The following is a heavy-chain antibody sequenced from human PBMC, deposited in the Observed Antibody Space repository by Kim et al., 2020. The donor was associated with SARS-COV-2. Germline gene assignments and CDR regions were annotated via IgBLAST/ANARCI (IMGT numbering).Heavy chain of an antibody. V-gene: IGHV3-15*01. D-gene: IGHD4-17*01. CDR3: TTDLHDYGDRDY. CDR2: IKSKTDGGTT. Sequence: GGSLRLSCAASGFTFSNAWMSWVRQAPGKGLEWVGRIKSKTDGGTTDYAAPVKGRFTISREDSKNTLYLQMNSLKTEDTAVYYCTTDLHDYGDRDYWGQGTLVTVSS. CDR1: GFTFSNAW. J-gene: IGHJ4*02.